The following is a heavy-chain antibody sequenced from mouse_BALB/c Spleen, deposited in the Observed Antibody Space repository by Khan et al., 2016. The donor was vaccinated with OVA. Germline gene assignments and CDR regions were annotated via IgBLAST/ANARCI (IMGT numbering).Heavy chain of an antibody. CDR3: ARDRSYIHRWLAY. CDR2: IWGDGST. J-gene: IGHJ3*01. CDR1: GFSLTGYG. D-gene: IGHD1-1*01. Sequence: QVQLQESGPGLVAPSQSLSITCTVSGFSLTGYGVNWVRQPPGKGLEWLEMIWGDGSTDSNSVFNSRLSISNDNSKSQVFLKLINLKTDDTARYFCARDRSYIHRWLAYWGQGTLVTVSA. V-gene: IGHV2-6-7*01.